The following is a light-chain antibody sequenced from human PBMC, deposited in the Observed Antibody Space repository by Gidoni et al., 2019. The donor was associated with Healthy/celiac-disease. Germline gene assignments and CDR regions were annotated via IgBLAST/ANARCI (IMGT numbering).Light chain of an antibody. CDR3: QQYNNWGIT. CDR1: QSVSSN. CDR2: GAS. J-gene: IGKJ5*01. Sequence: EIVMTQSPATLSVSPGERATLSCRASQSVSSNLAWYQQKPGQAPRLLIYGASTRATGIPARFSGSGSGTEFTLTISSLQSEDFAVYYCQQYNNWGITVGQGTRLEIK. V-gene: IGKV3-15*01.